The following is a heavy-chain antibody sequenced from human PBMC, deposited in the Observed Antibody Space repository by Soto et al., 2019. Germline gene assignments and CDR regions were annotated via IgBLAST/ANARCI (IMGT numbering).Heavy chain of an antibody. D-gene: IGHD2-8*01. CDR2: IYWDDDK. CDR3: ARRPDAHRGIDY. J-gene: IGHJ4*02. V-gene: IGHV2-5*02. Sequence: QITLKESGPTLVKPTQTLTLTCTFSGFSLSTSGVGVGRIRQPPGKALECLALIYWDDDKRYSPSLKNRLTITKDTSKNQVVLTMTNMDPVDTATYYCARRPDAHRGIDYWGQGALVTVSS. CDR1: GFSLSTSGVG.